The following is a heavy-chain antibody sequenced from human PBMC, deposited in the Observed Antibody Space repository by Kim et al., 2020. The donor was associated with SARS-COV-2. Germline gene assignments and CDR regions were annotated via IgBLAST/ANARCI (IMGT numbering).Heavy chain of an antibody. J-gene: IGHJ6*02. Sequence: SETLSLTCTVSGGSISSSSYYWGWIRQPPGKGLEWIGSIYYSGSTYYNPSLKSRVTISVDTSKNQFSLKLSSVTAADTAVYYCARAERGGDWGYYYYGMDVWGQGTTVTVSS. V-gene: IGHV4-39*07. CDR1: GGSISSSSYY. CDR2: IYYSGST. CDR3: ARAERGGDWGYYYYGMDV. D-gene: IGHD2-21*02.